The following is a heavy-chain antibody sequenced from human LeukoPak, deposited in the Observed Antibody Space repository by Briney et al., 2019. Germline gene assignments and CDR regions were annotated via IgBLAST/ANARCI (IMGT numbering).Heavy chain of an antibody. V-gene: IGHV3-21*01. CDR1: GFTFSSYS. J-gene: IGHJ4*02. CDR3: ARGTQQWLVPFCY. Sequence: PGGSLSLSCAASGFTFSSYSMNWVRQAPGKGLEWVSAISGSGGSTYYADSVKGRFTISRDNAKNSLYLQMNSLRAEDTAVYYCARGTQQWLVPFCYWGQGTLVTVSS. CDR2: ISGSGGST. D-gene: IGHD6-19*01.